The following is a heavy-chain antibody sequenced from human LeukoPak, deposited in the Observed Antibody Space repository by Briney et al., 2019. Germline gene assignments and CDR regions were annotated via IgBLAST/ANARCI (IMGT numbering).Heavy chain of an antibody. V-gene: IGHV3-23*01. CDR1: GFTFSDYA. CDR2: INSGGAI. J-gene: IGHJ4*02. Sequence: GGSLRPSCAASGFTFSDYAMTWVRQAPGKGLEWVSTINSGGAINYADSVKGRFTISRDNPKNTLYLQMNSLRAEDTAVYYCAKRGSYSSSFTSTFDYWGQGTLVTVSS. D-gene: IGHD6-6*01. CDR3: AKRGSYSSSFTSTFDY.